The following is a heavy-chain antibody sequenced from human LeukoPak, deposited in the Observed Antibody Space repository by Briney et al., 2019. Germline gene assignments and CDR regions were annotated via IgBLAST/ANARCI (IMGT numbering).Heavy chain of an antibody. D-gene: IGHD2-15*01. V-gene: IGHV5-51*01. Sequence: GESLKISCKGSGYSFTSYWIGWVRQMPGKGLERMGIIYPGDSDTRYSPSFQGLVTISADKSISTTYLQWRSLKASDTAMFFCARRVVVASTSLGDFDYWGQGTLVTVSS. CDR2: IYPGDSDT. CDR1: GYSFTSYW. CDR3: ARRVVVASTSLGDFDY. J-gene: IGHJ4*02.